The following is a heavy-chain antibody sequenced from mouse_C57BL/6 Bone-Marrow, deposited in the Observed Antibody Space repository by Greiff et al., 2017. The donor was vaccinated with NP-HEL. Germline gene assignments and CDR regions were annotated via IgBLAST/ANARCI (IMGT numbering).Heavy chain of an antibody. V-gene: IGHV1-75*01. CDR3: ARSEITTVVPYAMDY. J-gene: IGHJ4*01. CDR2: IFPGSGST. Sequence: QVQLKESGPELVKPGASVKISCKASGYTFTDYYINWVKQRPGQGLEWIGWIFPGSGSTYYNEKFKGKATLTVDKSSSTAYMLLSSLTSEDSAVYFCARSEITTVVPYAMDYWGQGTSVTVSS. CDR1: GYTFTDYY. D-gene: IGHD1-1*01.